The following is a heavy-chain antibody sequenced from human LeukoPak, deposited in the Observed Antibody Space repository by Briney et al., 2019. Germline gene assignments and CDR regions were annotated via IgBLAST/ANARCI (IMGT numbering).Heavy chain of an antibody. CDR1: GYSFTSYW. CDR2: IYPGDSDT. J-gene: IGHJ4*02. D-gene: IGHD6-6*01. CDR3: ARLMESSSSCDY. V-gene: IGHV5-51*01. Sequence: GESLKISCKGSGYSFTSYWIGWVRQMAGKGLEWMGIIYPGDSDTRYSPSFQGQVTISADKSISTAYLQWSRLKASVTAMYYCARLMESSSSCDYWGQGTLVTVSS.